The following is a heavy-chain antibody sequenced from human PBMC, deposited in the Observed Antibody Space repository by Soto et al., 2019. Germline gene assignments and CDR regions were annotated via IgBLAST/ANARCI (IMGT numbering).Heavy chain of an antibody. CDR1: GFTFTSYA. CDR2: ISGSAGRT. Sequence: PXVSLRLTFAASGFTFTSYARSWVRQAPGKGLEWVAIISGSAGRTYYADSVKGRFTISRDNSKNTLYLQMNSLRAEDTAVYHCAKVTSARVFYFGLDVWGQGTTVTVSS. D-gene: IGHD2-2*01. J-gene: IGHJ6*02. V-gene: IGHV3-23*01. CDR3: AKVTSARVFYFGLDV.